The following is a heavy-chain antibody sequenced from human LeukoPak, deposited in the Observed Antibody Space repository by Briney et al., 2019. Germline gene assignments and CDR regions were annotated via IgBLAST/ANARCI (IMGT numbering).Heavy chain of an antibody. D-gene: IGHD5-24*01. CDR2: ISRSGSTK. CDR3: ARGGGWLQQIDY. V-gene: IGHV3-11*01. CDR1: GFTFSDYN. J-gene: IGHJ4*02. Sequence: PGGSLRLSCAASGFTFSDYNMRWIRQAPGKGLEWVSSISRSGSTKYYADSVKGRFTISRDNAKNSLYLEMNSLRAEDTALYYCARGGGWLQQIDYWGQGTLVTVSS.